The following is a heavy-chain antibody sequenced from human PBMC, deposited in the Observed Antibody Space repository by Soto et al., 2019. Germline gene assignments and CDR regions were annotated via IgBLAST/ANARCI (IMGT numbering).Heavy chain of an antibody. D-gene: IGHD2-2*01. V-gene: IGHV5-51*01. Sequence: EVQLVQSGAEVKKPGESLKISCTGIGYAFTSYWIAWVRQMPGKGLEWVGIIYPGDSDTRYSPSFQGQVNISVDKSITTAYLQWSSLKASDTAIYYCARGYCTTTICDPWFDPWGQGTLVTVSS. CDR2: IYPGDSDT. CDR3: ARGYCTTTICDPWFDP. J-gene: IGHJ5*02. CDR1: GYAFTSYW.